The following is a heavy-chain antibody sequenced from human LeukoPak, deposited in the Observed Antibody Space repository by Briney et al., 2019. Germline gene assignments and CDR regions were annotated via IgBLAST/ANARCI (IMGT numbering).Heavy chain of an antibody. J-gene: IGHJ4*02. Sequence: GTSVPVSFNASVYTFTYYYIHWVRQAPGQGLEWMGWINPNGGGTKYAQKFQGRVTMTRDTSISTAYMELTRLTSDDTAVYYCTRDRTNDFWSAYYRDYWGQGTLVTVSS. D-gene: IGHD3-3*01. CDR2: INPNGGGT. CDR3: TRDRTNDFWSAYYRDY. V-gene: IGHV1-2*02. CDR1: VYTFTYYY.